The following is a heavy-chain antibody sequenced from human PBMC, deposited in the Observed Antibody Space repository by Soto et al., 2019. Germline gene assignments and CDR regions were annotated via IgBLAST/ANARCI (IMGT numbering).Heavy chain of an antibody. Sequence: ASVKVSCKASGGTFSSYAISRVRQAPGQGLEWMGGIIPIFGTANYAQKFQGRVTITADESTSTAYMELSSLRSEDTAVYYCARARRLAYCGGDCYPPGWFDPWGQGTLVTVSS. CDR3: ARARRLAYCGGDCYPPGWFDP. CDR2: IIPIFGTA. CDR1: GGTFSSYA. J-gene: IGHJ5*02. V-gene: IGHV1-69*13. D-gene: IGHD2-21*02.